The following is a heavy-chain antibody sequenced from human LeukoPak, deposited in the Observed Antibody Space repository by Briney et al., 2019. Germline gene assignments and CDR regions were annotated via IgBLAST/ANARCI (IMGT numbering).Heavy chain of an antibody. CDR1: GGSISSYY. Sequence: SETLSLTCTVSGGSISSYYWSWIRQPPGKGLEWIGYIYYSGSTNYNPSLKSRVTISVDTSKNQFSLKLSSVTAADPAVYYCARQGGPPYPGYSYGYLDYWGQGTLVTVSS. V-gene: IGHV4-59*08. CDR3: ARQGGPPYPGYSYGYLDY. D-gene: IGHD5-18*01. J-gene: IGHJ4*02. CDR2: IYYSGST.